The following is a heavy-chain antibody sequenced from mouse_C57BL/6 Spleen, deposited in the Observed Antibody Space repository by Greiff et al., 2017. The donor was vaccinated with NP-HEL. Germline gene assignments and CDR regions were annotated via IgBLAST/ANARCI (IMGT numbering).Heavy chain of an antibody. J-gene: IGHJ4*01. CDR1: GFTFSSYG. D-gene: IGHD2-1*01. CDR3: ARKGNYVGSAMDY. CDR2: ISSGGSYT. V-gene: IGHV5-6*01. Sequence: DVQLVESGGDLVKPGGSLKLSCAASGFTFSSYGMSWVRQTPDKRLEWVATISSGGSYTYYPDSVKGRFTISRDNAKNTLYLQMSSLKSEDTAMYYCARKGNYVGSAMDYWGQGTSVTVSS.